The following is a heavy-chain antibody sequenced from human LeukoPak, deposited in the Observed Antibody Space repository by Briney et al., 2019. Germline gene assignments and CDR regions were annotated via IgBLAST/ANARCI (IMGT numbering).Heavy chain of an antibody. CDR2: ISSSIYI. Sequence: PGGSLRLSCAASGFTFSSYWMHWVRQAPGKGLEWVSSISSSIYIYYADSVKGRFTISRDNSKSTLYIQMNSLRAEDTAVYYCARAKPKNMVRGLIMRRESRYYFDYWGQGTLVTVSS. CDR1: GFTFSSYW. V-gene: IGHV3-21*04. CDR3: ARAKPKNMVRGLIMRRESRYYFDY. D-gene: IGHD3-10*01. J-gene: IGHJ4*02.